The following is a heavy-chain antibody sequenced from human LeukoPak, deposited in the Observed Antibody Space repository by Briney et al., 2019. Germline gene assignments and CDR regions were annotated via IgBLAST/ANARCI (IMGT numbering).Heavy chain of an antibody. CDR2: IYYSGST. V-gene: IGHV4-39*01. CDR1: GGSISSSRYY. J-gene: IGHJ4*02. D-gene: IGHD6-13*01. Sequence: PSEALSLTCTVSGGSISSSRYYWGWIRQPPGKGLGWIGSIYYSGSTYYNPSLKSRVTISVDTSKNQFSLKLSSVTAADTAVYYCARRDSSSESTGDYWGQGTLVTVSS. CDR3: ARRDSSSESTGDY.